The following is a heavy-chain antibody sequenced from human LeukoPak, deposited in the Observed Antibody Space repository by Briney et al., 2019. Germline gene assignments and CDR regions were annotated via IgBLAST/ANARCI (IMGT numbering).Heavy chain of an antibody. D-gene: IGHD3-10*01. Sequence: GGSLRLSCAASGFTFSNYDMHWVRQAPGKGLEWVAVISYDGTNKYYADSVKGRFTISRDNSKNTLYLQMNSLRAEDTAVYYCAKGRGAFDIWGQGTMVTVSS. CDR3: AKGRGAFDI. CDR1: GFTFSNYD. V-gene: IGHV3-30*18. CDR2: ISYDGTNK. J-gene: IGHJ3*02.